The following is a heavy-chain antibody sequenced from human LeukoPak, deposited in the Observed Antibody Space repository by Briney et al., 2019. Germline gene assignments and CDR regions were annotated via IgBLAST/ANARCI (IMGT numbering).Heavy chain of an antibody. CDR1: GYSFTSYW. CDR3: ACREFTSTWSYP. D-gene: IGHD3-10*01. V-gene: IGHV5-51*01. CDR2: IYPGDSRT. J-gene: IGHJ5*02. Sequence: ESLKISCKGVGYSFTSYWIGWVRQMPGKGMEWMGVIYPGDSRTRYNPSFQGQVTISVDKSISTAYLQWVSLKASDTAMYYCACREFTSTWSYPWGQGTLVTVSS.